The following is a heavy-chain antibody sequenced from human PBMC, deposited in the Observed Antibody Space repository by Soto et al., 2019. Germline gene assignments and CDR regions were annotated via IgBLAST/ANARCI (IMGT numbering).Heavy chain of an antibody. CDR2: IWYDGSNK. Sequence: GGSLRLACAASGFTCSSYGMHWVRQAPGKGLEWVAVIWYDGSNKYYADSVKGRFTISRDNSKNTLYLQMNSLRAEDTAVYYCARSLPTAHYYGSGSYLNYYYYYGMDVWGQGT. D-gene: IGHD3-10*01. CDR1: GFTCSSYG. V-gene: IGHV3-33*01. J-gene: IGHJ6*02. CDR3: ARSLPTAHYYGSGSYLNYYYYYGMDV.